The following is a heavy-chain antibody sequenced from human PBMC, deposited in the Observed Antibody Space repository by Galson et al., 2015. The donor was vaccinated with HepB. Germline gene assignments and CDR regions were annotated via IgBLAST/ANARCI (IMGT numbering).Heavy chain of an antibody. CDR2: ISHNGGDT. Sequence: SLRLSCAGSGCRFHYYAQHWVRWAPGKGLESVSGISHNGGDTKFADSVRDRFTISRDNSKNTMYLQRNSLRTEDTAGYDYVKEDILTGYSGCSFQFSGRGSMVTASS. D-gene: IGHD3-9*01. V-gene: IGHV3-64D*06. J-gene: IGHJ3*01. CDR1: GCRFHYYA. CDR3: VKEDILTGYSGCSFQF.